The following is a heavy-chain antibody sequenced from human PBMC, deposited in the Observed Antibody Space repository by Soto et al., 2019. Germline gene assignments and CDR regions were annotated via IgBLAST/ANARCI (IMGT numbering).Heavy chain of an antibody. V-gene: IGHV3-53*04. Sequence: EVQVVESGGGLVQPGGSLRLSCAVSGFTVTINYMSWVRQAPGKGLEWVSVIYSGGTIYYADSVKGRFTISRHTSKNTLYLQMNGLRGDDTAVYYCHGYGYWGQGTLVTVSS. J-gene: IGHJ4*02. CDR1: GFTVTINY. CDR2: IYSGGTI. CDR3: HGYGY. D-gene: IGHD5-12*01.